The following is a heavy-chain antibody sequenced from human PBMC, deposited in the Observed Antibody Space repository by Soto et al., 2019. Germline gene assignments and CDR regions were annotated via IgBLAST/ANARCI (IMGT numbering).Heavy chain of an antibody. CDR1: GYSFVSYW. Sequence: GESLKISCKASGYSFVSYWIGWVRQMPGKVLEWMGVIYPADSDTRYSPSFQGQVTISADTSISTAYLQWSSLKASDTAMYYCARRMNYYETTGYSKYYFDYWGQGTLVTVSS. CDR3: ARRMNYYETTGYSKYYFDY. CDR2: IYPADSDT. J-gene: IGHJ4*02. V-gene: IGHV5-51*01. D-gene: IGHD3-22*01.